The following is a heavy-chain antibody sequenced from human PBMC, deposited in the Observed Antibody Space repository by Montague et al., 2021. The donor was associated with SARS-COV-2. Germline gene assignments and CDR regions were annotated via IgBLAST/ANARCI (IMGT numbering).Heavy chain of an antibody. CDR3: ASQEGVVVPAAQEDYYYYGMDV. V-gene: IGHV4-4*07. CDR1: GGSISSYY. Sequence: SETLSLTCTVSGGSISSYYWSWIRQPAGKGLEWIGRIYTSGSTNYNPSLKSRVTMSVDTSKNQFSLNLSSVTAADTAVYYCASQEGVVVPAAQEDYYYYGMDVWGQGTTVTVS. J-gene: IGHJ6*02. D-gene: IGHD2-2*01. CDR2: IYTSGST.